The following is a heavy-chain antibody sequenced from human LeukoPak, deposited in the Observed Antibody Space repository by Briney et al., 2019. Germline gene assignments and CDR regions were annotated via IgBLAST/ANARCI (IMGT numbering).Heavy chain of an antibody. CDR2: IGGSGGST. J-gene: IGHJ4*02. Sequence: GGSLRLSCAASGFTFSTYAMSWVRQAPGKGLEWVSAIGGSGGSTYYADSVKGRFTISRDNSKNTLYLQMNSLRAEDTAVYYCARDSKGLLAFDYWGQGTLVTVSS. CDR3: ARDSKGLLAFDY. CDR1: GFTFSTYA. V-gene: IGHV3-23*01. D-gene: IGHD3-22*01.